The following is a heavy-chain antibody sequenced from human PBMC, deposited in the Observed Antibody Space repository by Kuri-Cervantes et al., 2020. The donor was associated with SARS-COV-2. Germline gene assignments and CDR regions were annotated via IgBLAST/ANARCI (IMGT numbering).Heavy chain of an antibody. CDR2: ISSNSNTI. CDR1: GFTFSSYS. CDR3: ARCARLRWDFDY. V-gene: IGHV3-48*02. Sequence: GESLKISCAASGFTFSSYSMNWVRQAPGKGLEWVSYISSNSNTIYYADSVKGRFTISRDNAKNSLYLQMNSLRDEDTAVYYCARCARLRWDFDYWGQGTLVTVSS. J-gene: IGHJ4*02. D-gene: IGHD4-23*01.